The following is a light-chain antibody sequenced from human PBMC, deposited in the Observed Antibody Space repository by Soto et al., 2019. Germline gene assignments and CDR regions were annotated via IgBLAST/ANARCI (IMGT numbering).Light chain of an antibody. Sequence: QSVLTQPPSVSGAPGQRVTISCTGSSSNIGAGYDVHWYQQLPGTAPKLLIYGNSNRPSGVPDRFSGSKSGTSASLATTGLQAEDEADYYCQSSDSSLSGTVVFGGGTKLTVL. J-gene: IGLJ2*01. CDR2: GNS. V-gene: IGLV1-40*01. CDR3: QSSDSSLSGTVV. CDR1: SSNIGAGYD.